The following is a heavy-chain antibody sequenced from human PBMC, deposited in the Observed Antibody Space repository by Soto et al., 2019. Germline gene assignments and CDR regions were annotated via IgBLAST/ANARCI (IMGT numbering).Heavy chain of an antibody. D-gene: IGHD2-21*01. V-gene: IGHV3-53*04. J-gene: IGHJ2*01. Sequence: ELQLVESGGGLIQPGGSLRLSCAASGFTVNSNYMSWVRQAPGKGLEWVSIIYSGGNTDYEDSVKGRFTISRHNSENTLYLQMNNLRPEDTAMSHSAREKGGRDCFDVWGRGTLVTVSS. CDR1: GFTVNSNY. CDR2: IYSGGNT. CDR3: AREKGGRDCFDV.